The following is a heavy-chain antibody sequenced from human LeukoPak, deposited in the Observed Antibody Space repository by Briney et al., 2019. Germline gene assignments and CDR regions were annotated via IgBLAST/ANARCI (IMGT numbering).Heavy chain of an antibody. V-gene: IGHV1-69*13. CDR1: GGTFSSYA. CDR3: ARDVGEGYCSGGSCSDY. J-gene: IGHJ4*02. D-gene: IGHD2-15*01. CDR2: IIPIFGTA. Sequence: SVKVSCKASGGTFSSYAISWVRQAPGQGLEWMGGIIPIFGTANYAQKFQGRVTITADESTSTAYMELRSLRSDDTAVYYCARDVGEGYCSGGSCSDYWGQGTLVTVSS.